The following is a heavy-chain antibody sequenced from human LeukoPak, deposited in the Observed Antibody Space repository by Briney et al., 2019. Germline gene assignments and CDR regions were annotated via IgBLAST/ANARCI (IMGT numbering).Heavy chain of an antibody. J-gene: IGHJ6*03. D-gene: IGHD3-9*01. CDR2: INSDGSST. CDR1: GFTFSSYW. CDR3: ASAARYFDWSPQYYYYYMDV. V-gene: IGHV3-74*01. Sequence: GGSLRLSCAASGFTFSSYWMHWVRQAPGKGLVWVSRINSDGSSTSYADSVKGRFTISRNNAKNTLYLQMNSLRAEDTAVYYCASAARYFDWSPQYYYYYMDVWGKGTTVTVSS.